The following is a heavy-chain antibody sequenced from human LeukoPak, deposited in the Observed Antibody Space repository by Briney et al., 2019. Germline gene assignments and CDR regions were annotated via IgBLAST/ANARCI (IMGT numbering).Heavy chain of an antibody. CDR2: IIPIFGTA. D-gene: IGHD4-17*01. V-gene: IGHV1-69*01. CDR3: ARSTVTMYYFDY. Sequence: SVKVFCKASGGTFSSYAISWVRQAPGQGLEWMGGIIPIFGTANYAQKFQGRVTITADESTSTAYMELSSLRSEDTAVYYCARSTVTMYYFDYWGQGTLVTVSS. CDR1: GGTFSSYA. J-gene: IGHJ4*02.